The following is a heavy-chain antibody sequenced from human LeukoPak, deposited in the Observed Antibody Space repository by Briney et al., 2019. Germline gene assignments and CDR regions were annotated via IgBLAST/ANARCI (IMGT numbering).Heavy chain of an antibody. CDR1: GFTFSTFW. J-gene: IGHJ4*02. V-gene: IGHV3-7*01. Sequence: GGSLRLSCAVSGFTFSTFWMSWVRQAPGKGLEWVANIKSDGSEKYYVDSMKGRFTVSRDNAKNSLYLQMDSLRAEDTAVYYCARGGTFVSDYWGQGTLVTVSS. CDR2: IKSDGSEK. CDR3: ARGGTFVSDY. D-gene: IGHD1-1*01.